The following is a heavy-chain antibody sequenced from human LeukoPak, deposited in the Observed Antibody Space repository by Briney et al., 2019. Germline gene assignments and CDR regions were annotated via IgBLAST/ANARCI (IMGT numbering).Heavy chain of an antibody. J-gene: IGHJ4*02. CDR2: IWYDGSNK. CDR1: GFTFSSYG. D-gene: IGHD2-15*01. V-gene: IGHV3-33*01. CDR3: ARDRTCSGGSCYQDFDY. Sequence: GGSLRLSCAASGFTFSSYGMHWVRQAPGKVLEWVAVIWYDGSNKYYADSVKGRFTISRDNAKNSLYLQMNSLRAEDTAVYYCARDRTCSGGSCYQDFDYWGQGTLVTVSS.